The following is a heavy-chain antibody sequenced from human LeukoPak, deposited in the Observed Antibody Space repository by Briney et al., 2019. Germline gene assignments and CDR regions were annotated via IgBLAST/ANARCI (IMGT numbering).Heavy chain of an antibody. CDR1: GFTFSSYW. D-gene: IGHD3-16*01. CDR3: TRELWPGDY. J-gene: IGHJ4*02. Sequence: GGSLRLSCEASGFTFSSYWMSWARQAPGKGLEWVANIEKDGGDKYYVDSVRGRFTISRDNAKSLVYLQMNSLRVEDTAVYYCTRELWPGDYWGQGILVTVSS. V-gene: IGHV3-7*01. CDR2: IEKDGGDK.